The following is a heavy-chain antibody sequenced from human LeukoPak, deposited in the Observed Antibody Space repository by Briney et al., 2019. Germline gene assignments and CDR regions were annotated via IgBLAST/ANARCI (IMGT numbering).Heavy chain of an antibody. Sequence: SETLSLTCTVSGVSISSSSYYWGWIRQPPGKGLEWIGSIYHSGTTYYNPSLKSRVTISVDTSKNQFSLKLTSVTAADTAVYYCARGYSSSWYFNWFDPWGQGTLVTVSS. D-gene: IGHD6-13*01. CDR1: GVSISSSSYY. J-gene: IGHJ5*02. V-gene: IGHV4-39*07. CDR3: ARGYSSSWYFNWFDP. CDR2: IYHSGTT.